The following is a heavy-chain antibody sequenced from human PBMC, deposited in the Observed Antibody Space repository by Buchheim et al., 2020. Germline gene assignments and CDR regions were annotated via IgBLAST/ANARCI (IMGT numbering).Heavy chain of an antibody. Sequence: EVQLVESGGGLVKPGGSLRLSCAASGFTFSSYSMNWVRQAPGKGLEWVSSISSSSSYIYYADSVKGRFTISRDNAKNSLYLQMNSLRAEDTAVYYCAKAGRFLEWNYYYGMDVWGQGTT. J-gene: IGHJ6*02. V-gene: IGHV3-21*04. CDR3: AKAGRFLEWNYYYGMDV. CDR2: ISSSSSYI. D-gene: IGHD3-3*01. CDR1: GFTFSSYS.